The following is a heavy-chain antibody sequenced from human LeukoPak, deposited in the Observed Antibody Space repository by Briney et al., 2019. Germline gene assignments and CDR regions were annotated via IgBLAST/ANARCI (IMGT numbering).Heavy chain of an antibody. V-gene: IGHV4-30-2*01. J-gene: IGHJ6*03. CDR2: IYHSGST. CDR3: ARECSNGTTGTTYPPAFTKGPYYYYYMDV. CDR1: GGSISSGGYY. D-gene: IGHD1-1*01. Sequence: PSETLSLTFTVSGGSISSGGYYWSWIRQPPGKGLEWIGYIYHSGSTYYNPSLKSRVTISVDRSKNQFSLKLSSVTAADTAVYYCARECSNGTTGTTYPPAFTKGPYYYYYMDVWGKGTTVTVSS.